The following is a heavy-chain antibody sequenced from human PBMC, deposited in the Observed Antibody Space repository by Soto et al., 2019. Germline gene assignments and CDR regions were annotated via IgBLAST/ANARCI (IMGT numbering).Heavy chain of an antibody. D-gene: IGHD5-18*01. CDR1: GFSLSNTRMG. Sequence: QVTLKESGPVMVNPTETLTLTCTVSGFSLSNTRMGVTWIRQPPGKAPEWLAHIFSNDEKSYSPSLESRLTISKDTSKSQVVLTMTNMDPVDTGTYYCARVVEGYSFGYGDYNWFDPWGQGTLVTVSS. J-gene: IGHJ5*02. CDR2: IFSNDEK. CDR3: ARVVEGYSFGYGDYNWFDP. V-gene: IGHV2-26*01.